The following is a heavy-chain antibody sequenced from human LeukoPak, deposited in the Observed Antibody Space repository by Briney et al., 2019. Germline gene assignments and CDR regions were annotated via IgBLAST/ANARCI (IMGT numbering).Heavy chain of an antibody. V-gene: IGHV1-24*01. J-gene: IGHJ4*02. CDR1: GYTLTELS. D-gene: IGHD2-21*02. CDR2: FDPEDGET. Sequence: ASVKVSCKVSGYTLTELSMHWVRQAPGKGLEWMGGFDPEDGETIYAQKFQGRVTMTRDMSTSTVYMELSSLRSEDTAVYYCARRGTALDYWGQGTLVTVSS. CDR3: ARRGTALDY.